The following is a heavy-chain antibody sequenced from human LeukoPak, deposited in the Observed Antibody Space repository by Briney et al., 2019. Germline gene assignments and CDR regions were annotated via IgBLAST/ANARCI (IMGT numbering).Heavy chain of an antibody. V-gene: IGHV4-30-2*01. D-gene: IGHD6-13*01. J-gene: IGHJ6*03. Sequence: SETLSLTCTVSGGSISSGGYYWSWIRQPPGKGLEWIGYIYHSGSTYYNPSLKSRVTISVDTSKNQFSLKLSSVTAADTAVYYCARHHRADDAYSSSWYRPYYYYYMDVWGKGTTVTVSS. CDR2: IYHSGST. CDR3: ARHHRADDAYSSSWYRPYYYYYMDV. CDR1: GGSISSGGYY.